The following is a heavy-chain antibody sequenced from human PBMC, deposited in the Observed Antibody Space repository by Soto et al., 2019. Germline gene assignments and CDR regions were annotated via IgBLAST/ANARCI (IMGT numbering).Heavy chain of an antibody. CDR2: IDPSDSYT. D-gene: IGHD5-12*01. CDR1: GYSFTSYW. J-gene: IGHJ6*02. CDR3: ARHGYSGYDYYYYYGMDV. V-gene: IGHV5-10-1*01. Sequence: ESLKISCKGSGYSFTSYWISWVRQMPWKGLEWMGRIDPSDSYTNYSPSFQGHVTISADKSISTAYLQWSSLKASDTAMYYCARHGYSGYDYYYYYGMDVWGQGTTVTVSS.